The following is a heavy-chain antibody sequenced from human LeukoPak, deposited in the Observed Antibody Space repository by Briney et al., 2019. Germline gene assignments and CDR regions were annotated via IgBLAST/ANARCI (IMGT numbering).Heavy chain of an antibody. Sequence: SETLSLTCAVSGGSISSSSYYWGWIRQPPGKGLEWIGYIYYSGSTNYNPSLKSRVTISVDTSKNQFSLKLSSVTAADTAVYYCAREDSSSSGGYFDYWGQGTLVTVSS. CDR2: IYYSGST. CDR1: GGSISSSSYY. D-gene: IGHD6-6*01. CDR3: AREDSSSSGGYFDY. J-gene: IGHJ4*02. V-gene: IGHV4-61*01.